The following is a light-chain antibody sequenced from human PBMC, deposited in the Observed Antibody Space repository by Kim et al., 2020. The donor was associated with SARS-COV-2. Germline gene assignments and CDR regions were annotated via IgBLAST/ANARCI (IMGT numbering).Light chain of an antibody. CDR3: QNRSNWPLT. CDR2: DAS. V-gene: IGKV3-11*01. CDR1: QSVSTY. Sequence: EVVLTQSPVTLSLSPGERATPSCRASQSVSTYLAWYQQKPGQPPRLLIYDASNRATGIPARFSGSGSGTDFTLSISSLEPEDFAVYYCQNRSNWPLTFGGGTKVDIK. J-gene: IGKJ4*01.